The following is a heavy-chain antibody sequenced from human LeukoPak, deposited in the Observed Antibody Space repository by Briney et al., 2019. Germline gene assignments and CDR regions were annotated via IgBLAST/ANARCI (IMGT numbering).Heavy chain of an antibody. CDR2: IYDSRST. D-gene: IGHD3-10*01. CDR1: GGSISSSSYY. V-gene: IGHV4-39*01. CDR3: ARPYHYDSGSRGTAFDI. J-gene: IGHJ3*02. Sequence: SETLSLTRTVSGGSISSSSYYWGWIRQPPGKGLEWIASIYDSRSTYYNPSLKSRLTISVDTSKNQFSLRLSSVTAADTATYYCARPYHYDSGSRGTAFDIWGQGTMVTVSS.